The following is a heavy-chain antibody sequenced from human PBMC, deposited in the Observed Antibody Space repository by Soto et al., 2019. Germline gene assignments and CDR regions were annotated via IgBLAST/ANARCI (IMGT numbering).Heavy chain of an antibody. CDR1: CGSFSGYF. J-gene: IGHJ3*01. CDR2: VNHNGRN. D-gene: IGHD6-19*01. V-gene: IGHV4-34*01. CDR3: ARGGSSDWQVAFDF. Sequence: SETLSLTCAVYCGSFSGYFWNWIRQTPGKGLEWIGKVNHNGRNNYNPSLKSRVTISLDMSKNQISLKLTSVTAADTAVYYCARGGSSDWQVAFDFWGQGTMVTVSS.